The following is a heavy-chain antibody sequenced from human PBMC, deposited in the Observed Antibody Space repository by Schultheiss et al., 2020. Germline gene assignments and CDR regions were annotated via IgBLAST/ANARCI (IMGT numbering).Heavy chain of an antibody. J-gene: IGHJ6*02. CDR1: GFTLSSYA. CDR2: ISSNGGST. Sequence: GGSLRLSCAASGFTLSSYAMDWVRQAPGKGLEYVSGISSNGGSTYYANSVKGRFTISRDNSKNTLYLQMGSLRVEDMAVYYCARGDYGNPYYYGMDVWGQGTTVTVSS. D-gene: IGHD4-11*01. CDR3: ARGDYGNPYYYGMDV. V-gene: IGHV3-64*01.